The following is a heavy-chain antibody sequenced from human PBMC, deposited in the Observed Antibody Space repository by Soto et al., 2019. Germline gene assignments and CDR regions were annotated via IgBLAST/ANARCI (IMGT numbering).Heavy chain of an antibody. CDR1: GFTFSSYS. D-gene: IGHD5-18*01. V-gene: IGHV3-21*01. Sequence: GGSLRLSCAASGFTFSSYSMNWVRQAPGKGLEWVSSISSSSSYIYYADSVKGRFTISRDNAKNSLYLQMNSLRAEDTAVYYCASLDTAMDDSYYYYYMDVWGKGTTVTVSS. CDR2: ISSSSSYI. J-gene: IGHJ6*03. CDR3: ASLDTAMDDSYYYYYMDV.